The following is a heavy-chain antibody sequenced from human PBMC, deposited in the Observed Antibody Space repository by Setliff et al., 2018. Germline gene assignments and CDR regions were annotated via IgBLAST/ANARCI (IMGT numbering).Heavy chain of an antibody. J-gene: IGHJ4*02. V-gene: IGHV4-39*07. CDR3: ARPKYYNFWSAYYFDY. CDR2: IYYSGST. CDR1: GGSISSSSYY. Sequence: PSETLSLTCTVSGGSISSSSYYWGWIRQPPGKGLEWIGSIYYSGSTYYNPSLKSRVTISVDTSKNQFSLKLSSVTAADTALYYCARPKYYNFWSAYYFDYWGQGTLVTVSS. D-gene: IGHD3-3*01.